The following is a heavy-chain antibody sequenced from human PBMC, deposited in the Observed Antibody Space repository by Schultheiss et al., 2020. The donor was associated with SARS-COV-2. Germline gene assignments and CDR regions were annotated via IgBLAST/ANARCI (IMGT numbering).Heavy chain of an antibody. CDR3: ARDRVTYYFDY. J-gene: IGHJ4*02. Sequence: SETLSLTCAVSGGSISSGGYSWSWIRQPPGKGLEWIGYIYHSGSTYYNPSLKSRVTISVDRSKNQFSLKLSSVTAADTAVYYCARDRVTYYFDYWGQGTLVTVSS. CDR1: GGSISSGGYS. V-gene: IGHV4-30-2*01. D-gene: IGHD4-23*01. CDR2: IYHSGST.